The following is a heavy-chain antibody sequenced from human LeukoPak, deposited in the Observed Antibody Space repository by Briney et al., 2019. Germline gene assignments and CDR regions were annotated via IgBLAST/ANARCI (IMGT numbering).Heavy chain of an antibody. J-gene: IGHJ1*01. CDR1: GYTFTNYG. D-gene: IGHD1-26*01. CDR3: ARVPLHDASGRYYPH. CDR2: INTGNGNT. V-gene: IGHV1-3*04. Sequence: ASVKVSCKTSGYTFTNYGMHWVRQAPRQSLEWMGWINTGNGNTKSSQKFQDRVTLTRDTSAGTAYMELNSLSSEDTAVYFCARVPLHDASGRYYPHWGQGTLVTVSS.